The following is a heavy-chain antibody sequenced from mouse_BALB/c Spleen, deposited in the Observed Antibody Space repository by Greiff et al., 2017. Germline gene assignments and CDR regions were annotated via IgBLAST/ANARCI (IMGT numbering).Heavy chain of an antibody. CDR3: ERGGPSTMITTWFAY. V-gene: IGHV3-6*02. D-gene: IGHD2-4*01. J-gene: IGHJ3*01. CDR1: GYSITSGYY. CDR2: ISYDGSN. Sequence: EVQLQESGPGLVKPSQSLSLTCSVTGYSITSGYYWNWIRQFPGNKLEWMGYISYDGSNNYNQSLKNRISITRDTSKNQFFLKLNSVTTEDTATYDGERGGPSTMITTWFAYWGQGTLVTVSA.